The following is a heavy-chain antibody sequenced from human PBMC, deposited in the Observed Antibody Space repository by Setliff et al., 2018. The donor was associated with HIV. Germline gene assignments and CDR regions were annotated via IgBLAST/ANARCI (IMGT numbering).Heavy chain of an antibody. CDR1: GASIRSQY. CDR2: ISYSGST. V-gene: IGHV4-59*11. J-gene: IGHJ4*01. Sequence: TSETLSLTCTVSGASIRSQYWSWIRKPPGKGLEWIGYISYSGSTNYNPSPESRVAMSVDTSKQQFSLEVSSVTAADTAVYYCARTRGYSYGTLAGFDYWGRGSLVTVSS. CDR3: ARTRGYSYGTLAGFDY. D-gene: IGHD5-18*01.